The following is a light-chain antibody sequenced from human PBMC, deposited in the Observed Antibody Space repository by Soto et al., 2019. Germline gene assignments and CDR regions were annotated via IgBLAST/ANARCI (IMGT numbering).Light chain of an antibody. CDR2: KAS. V-gene: IGKV1-5*03. Sequence: DIRMTQSPSTLSASFGDTVTVTCRASQSVSGWLAWYQQKPGKAPKLLIYKASNLESGVPSRFSGSGSGTEFTLTISSLQPDDFATYFCQQYSAYRTFGQGTKVDIK. CDR3: QQYSAYRT. J-gene: IGKJ1*01. CDR1: QSVSGW.